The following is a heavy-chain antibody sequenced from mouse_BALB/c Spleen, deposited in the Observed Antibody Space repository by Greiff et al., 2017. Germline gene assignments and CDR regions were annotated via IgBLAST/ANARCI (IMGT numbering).Heavy chain of an antibody. V-gene: IGHV14-3*02. CDR1: GFNIKDTY. CDR3: ASGPFYYAMDY. Sequence: VQLQHSGAELVKPGASVKLSCTASGFNIKDTYMHWVKQRPEQGLEWIGRIDPANGNTKYDPKFQGKATITADTSSNTAYLQLSSLTSEDTAVYYCASGPFYYAMDYWGQGTSVTVSS. J-gene: IGHJ4*01. CDR2: IDPANGNT.